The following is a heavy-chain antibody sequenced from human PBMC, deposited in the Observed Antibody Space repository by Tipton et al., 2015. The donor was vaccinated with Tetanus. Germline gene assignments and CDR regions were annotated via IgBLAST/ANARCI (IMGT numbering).Heavy chain of an antibody. CDR1: GHSFNIYW. Sequence: QLVQSGAEVKKPGESLKISCSGSGHSFNIYWLAWVRQMPGKGLEWMGIIYPDDSDTRYSPSFQGQFTISADKSTTTAYLQWSSLKATDTAMYYCARRLGPYTGDHFWHFDLWGRGTLVTVSS. CDR3: ARRLGPYTGDHFWHFDL. CDR2: IYPDDSDT. D-gene: IGHD7-27*01. V-gene: IGHV5-51*01. J-gene: IGHJ2*01.